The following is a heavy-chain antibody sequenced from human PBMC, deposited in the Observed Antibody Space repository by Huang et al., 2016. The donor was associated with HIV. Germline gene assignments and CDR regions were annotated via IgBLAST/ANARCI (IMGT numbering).Heavy chain of an antibody. D-gene: IGHD1-7*01. CDR1: GDSIKSGGHY. V-gene: IGHV4-39*01. CDR3: ARHDGELWRPGDY. J-gene: IGHJ4*02. CDR2: ISHSGSS. Sequence: QLQLRESGPGLVRPSQTLSLSCTVSGDSIKSGGHYWGWIRQPPEKGLEWNGTISHSGSSYYRPSLRGRVTVSMDTSKNQFSLRLTSVTAADTAVYFCARHDGELWRPGDYWGQGTLVTVSS.